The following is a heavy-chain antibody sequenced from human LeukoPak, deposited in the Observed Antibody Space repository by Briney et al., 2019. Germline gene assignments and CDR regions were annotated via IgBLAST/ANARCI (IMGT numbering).Heavy chain of an antibody. CDR1: GYTFTSYD. V-gene: IGHV1-8*02. CDR3: ATQTSELELQAFDY. CDR2: MNPNSGNT. J-gene: IGHJ4*02. D-gene: IGHD1-7*01. Sequence: ASVKVSCKASGYTFTSYDINWVRQATGQGLEWMGWMNPNSGNTGYAQKFQGRVTITADTSTDTAYMELSSLRSEDTAVYYCATQTSELELQAFDYWGQGTLVTVSS.